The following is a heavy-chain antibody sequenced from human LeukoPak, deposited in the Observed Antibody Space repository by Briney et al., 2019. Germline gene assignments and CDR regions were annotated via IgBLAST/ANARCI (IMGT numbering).Heavy chain of an antibody. CDR2: IYDSGSI. Sequence: GSLRLSCAASGFTFSSYWMSWIRQPPGKGLEWIGYIYDSGSINYNPSLKSRVTISVDTSKNQFSLKLSSVTAADTAVYYCAREVLRSGWYGGAFDYWGQGTLVTVST. CDR1: GFTFSSYW. D-gene: IGHD6-19*01. J-gene: IGHJ4*02. CDR3: AREVLRSGWYGGAFDY. V-gene: IGHV4-59*01.